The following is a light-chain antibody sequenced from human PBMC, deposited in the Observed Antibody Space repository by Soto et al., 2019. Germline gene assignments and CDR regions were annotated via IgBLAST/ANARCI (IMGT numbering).Light chain of an antibody. CDR1: QSIRSY. CDR3: QQSYSTTT. V-gene: IGKV1-39*01. Sequence: DIQMTQSPSSLSASVGDRVTITCRASQSIRSYLNWYQQKPGKAPKLLIYTASSLQSGVPSRFSGSGSGTDFTLTISSLQPEDCATYYCQQSYSTTTFGGGNKVEIK. J-gene: IGKJ4*01. CDR2: TAS.